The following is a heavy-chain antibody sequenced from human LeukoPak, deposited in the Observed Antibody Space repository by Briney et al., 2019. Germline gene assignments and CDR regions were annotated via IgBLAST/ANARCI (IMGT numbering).Heavy chain of an antibody. CDR3: ARGRRYGDYGEYYFDY. J-gene: IGHJ4*02. Sequence: TSETLSLTCIVSGGSISSYYWSWIRQPPGKGLEWIGYIYYSGSTNYNPSLKSRVTISVDTSKNQFSLKLSSVTAADTAVYYCARGRRYGDYGEYYFDYWGQGTLVTVSS. V-gene: IGHV4-59*01. CDR2: IYYSGST. D-gene: IGHD4-17*01. CDR1: GGSISSYY.